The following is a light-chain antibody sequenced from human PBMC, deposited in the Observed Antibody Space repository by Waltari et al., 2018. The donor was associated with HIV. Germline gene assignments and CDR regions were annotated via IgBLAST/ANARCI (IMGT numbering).Light chain of an antibody. Sequence: QSALTQPASVSGSPGPSITISCTGTSSDVGGDNLVSWYQQHPGKAPKLMIYEVSKRPSGVSNRFSGSKSGNMASLTISGLQAEDEADYYCCAYAGSTTYVIFGGGTKLTVL. CDR2: EVS. V-gene: IGLV2-23*02. CDR3: CAYAGSTTYVI. J-gene: IGLJ2*01. CDR1: SSDVGGDNL.